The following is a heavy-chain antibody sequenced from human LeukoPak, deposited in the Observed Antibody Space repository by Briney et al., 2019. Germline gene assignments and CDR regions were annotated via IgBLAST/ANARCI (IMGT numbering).Heavy chain of an antibody. D-gene: IGHD2-21*02. CDR1: GYAFTSYG. Sequence: ASVKVSCKASGYAFTSYGICWVRPAPGQGLERMAWLSAYNGNTNYAQKLLGRVTMTTDTSTSTVYMELRSLRSDDTAVYCGTRDGDSYCGGDCYSKYWGQGTLVTVSS. V-gene: IGHV1-18*01. J-gene: IGHJ4*02. CDR3: TRDGDSYCGGDCYSKY. CDR2: LSAYNGNT.